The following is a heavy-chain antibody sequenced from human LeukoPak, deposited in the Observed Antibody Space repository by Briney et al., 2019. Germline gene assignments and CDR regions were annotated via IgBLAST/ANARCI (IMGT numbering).Heavy chain of an antibody. CDR3: ASRMTF. Sequence: GGSLRLSCAASGVTVSSDHMSWVRQAPGKGLEGVSVIYSDGNTYYADSVKGRFTISRDNSKNNLFLQMDSLRTEDTAIYYCASRMTFGGQGTLVTVSS. CDR1: GVTVSSDH. D-gene: IGHD2/OR15-2a*01. V-gene: IGHV3-53*05. CDR2: IYSDGNT. J-gene: IGHJ4*02.